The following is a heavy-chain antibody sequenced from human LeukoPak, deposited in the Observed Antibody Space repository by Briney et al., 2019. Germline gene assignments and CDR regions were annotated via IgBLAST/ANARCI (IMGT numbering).Heavy chain of an antibody. D-gene: IGHD6-19*01. Sequence: GGSLRLSCAASGFTVSSNYMSWVRQAPGKGLEWVSVIYSGGSTYYADSVKGRFTISRDNSKNTLYLQMNSLRAEDTAVYYCARSSGWEYYFDYWGQGTPVTVSS. CDR3: ARSSGWEYYFDY. J-gene: IGHJ4*02. CDR2: IYSGGST. V-gene: IGHV3-66*01. CDR1: GFTVSSNY.